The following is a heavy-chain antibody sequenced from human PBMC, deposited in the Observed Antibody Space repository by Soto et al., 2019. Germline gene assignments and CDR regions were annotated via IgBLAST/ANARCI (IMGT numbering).Heavy chain of an antibody. CDR2: IIPISETT. CDR3: ARSQGSSTSLEIYYYYYYGMDV. CDR1: GGTFSSYA. Sequence: QVQLVQSGAEVKKPGSSVTVSCKASGGTFSSYAISWVRQAPGQGLEWMGGIIPISETTNYAQKFQGRVTITADESKSTACMELSSLRSEDTAVYYCARSQGSSTSLEIYYYYYYGMDVWGQGTTVTVSS. V-gene: IGHV1-69*01. J-gene: IGHJ6*02. D-gene: IGHD2-2*01.